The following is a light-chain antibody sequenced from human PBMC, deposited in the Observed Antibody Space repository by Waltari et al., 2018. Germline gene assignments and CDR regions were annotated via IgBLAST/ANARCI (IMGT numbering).Light chain of an antibody. J-gene: IGLJ2*01. CDR1: TSDIGYNKF. CDR2: EVT. V-gene: IGLV2-23*02. Sequence: QSALTQPASVSGSPGQSIAISCTGTTSDIGYNKFVSWYQQHPGKAPKVIIYEVTKRPSGVANRFSGSKSGNTASLTISGLQAEDEAEYFCCSFAGSVTFVVFGGGTK. CDR3: CSFAGSVTFVV.